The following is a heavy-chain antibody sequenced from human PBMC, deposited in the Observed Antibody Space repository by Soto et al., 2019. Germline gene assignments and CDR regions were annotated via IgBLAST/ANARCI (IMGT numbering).Heavy chain of an antibody. V-gene: IGHV3-23*01. D-gene: IGHD3-22*01. CDR1: GFTFSSYA. J-gene: IGHJ4*02. CDR2: ISGSGGST. CDR3: AKAPYYDSSGYYSYFDY. Sequence: GGSLRPSCAASGFTFSSYAMSWVRQAPGKGLEWVSAISGSGGSTYYADSVKGRFTISRDNSKNTLYLQMNSLRAEDTAVYYCAKAPYYDSSGYYSYFDYWGQGTLVTVSS.